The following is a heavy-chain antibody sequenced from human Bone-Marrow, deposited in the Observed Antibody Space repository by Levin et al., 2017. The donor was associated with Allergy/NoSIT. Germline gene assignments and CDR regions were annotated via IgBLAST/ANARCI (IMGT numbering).Heavy chain of an antibody. CDR2: IIPIFGTA. D-gene: IGHD2-15*01. Sequence: ASVKVSCKASGGTFSSYAISWVRQAPGQGLEWMGGIIPIFGTANYAQKFQGRVTITADKSTSTAYMELSSLRSEDTAVYYCARNLHLPYCSGGSCSPFDYWGQGTLVTVSS. CDR3: ARNLHLPYCSGGSCSPFDY. V-gene: IGHV1-69*06. CDR1: GGTFSSYA. J-gene: IGHJ4*02.